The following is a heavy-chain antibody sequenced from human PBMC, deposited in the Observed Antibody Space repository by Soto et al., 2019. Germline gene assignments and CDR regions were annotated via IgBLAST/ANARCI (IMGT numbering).Heavy chain of an antibody. CDR2: IYPDDSDT. CDR3: ARDQAVAGSPTQFDP. CDR1: GYSFTSYW. V-gene: IGHV5-51*01. D-gene: IGHD6-19*01. Sequence: PGESLKISCKGSGYSFTSYWIGWVRQMPGKGPEWMGIIYPDDSDTRYSPSFQGHVTISADKSISTAYLQWSSLKASDTAIYYCARDQAVAGSPTQFDPWGQGTLVTVSS. J-gene: IGHJ5*02.